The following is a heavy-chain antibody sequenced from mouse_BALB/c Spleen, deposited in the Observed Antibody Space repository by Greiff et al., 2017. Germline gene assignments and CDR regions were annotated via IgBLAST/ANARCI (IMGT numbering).Heavy chain of an antibody. J-gene: IGHJ4*01. CDR1: GYTFTSYY. CDR2: INPSNGGT. Sequence: VQLQQSGAELVKPGASVKLSCKASGYTFTSYYMYWVKQRPGQGLEWIGGINPSNGGTNFNEKFKSKATLTVDKSSSTAYMQLSSLTSEDSAVYYCTRLAGNYVLYAMDYWGQGTSVTVSS. V-gene: IGHV1S81*02. CDR3: TRLAGNYVLYAMDY. D-gene: IGHD2-1*01.